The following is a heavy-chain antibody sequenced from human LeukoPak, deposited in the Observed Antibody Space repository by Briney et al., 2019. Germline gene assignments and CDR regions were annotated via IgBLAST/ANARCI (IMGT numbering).Heavy chain of an antibody. CDR1: GHTFTGYY. D-gene: IGHD3-9*01. Sequence: GASVKVSCKASGHTFTGYYMHWVRQAPGQGLEWMGWISAYNGNTNYAQKLQGRVTMTTDTSTSTAYMELRSLRSDDTAVYYCASNDVLRYFDWSPLINWGQGTLVTVSS. J-gene: IGHJ4*02. CDR3: ASNDVLRYFDWSPLIN. V-gene: IGHV1-18*04. CDR2: ISAYNGNT.